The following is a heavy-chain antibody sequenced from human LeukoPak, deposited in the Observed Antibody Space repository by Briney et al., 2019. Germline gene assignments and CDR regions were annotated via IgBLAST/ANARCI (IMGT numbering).Heavy chain of an antibody. D-gene: IGHD3-22*01. CDR1: GYSFPSYW. CDR2: IYPGDSDT. J-gene: IGHJ4*02. V-gene: IGHV5-51*01. Sequence: NRGASLKISCKGSGYSFPSYWIGWVRQLPGKGLEWMGIIYPGDSDTRYSPSFQGQVTISADKSISTAYLQWSSLKASDTAMYYCARNRRFYDNSGNYYFDYWGQGTLVTVSS. CDR3: ARNRRFYDNSGNYYFDY.